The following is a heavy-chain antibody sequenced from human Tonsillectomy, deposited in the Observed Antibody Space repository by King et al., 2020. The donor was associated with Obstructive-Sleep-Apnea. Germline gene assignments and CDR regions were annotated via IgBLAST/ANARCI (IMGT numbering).Heavy chain of an antibody. CDR2: IYYSGST. CDR3: ARGSSGDMQWAGAELGY. Sequence: HVQLQESGPGLVKPSETLSLTCTVSGGSISYYYWSWIRQPPGKGLEWIGYIYYSGSTNYNPSLMSRVTMSLDSSKNQFFLKLSALTPADTAVYYCARGSSGDMQWAGAELGYWGQGTLVTVSS. CDR1: GGSISYYY. D-gene: IGHD3-16*01. J-gene: IGHJ4*02. V-gene: IGHV4-59*01.